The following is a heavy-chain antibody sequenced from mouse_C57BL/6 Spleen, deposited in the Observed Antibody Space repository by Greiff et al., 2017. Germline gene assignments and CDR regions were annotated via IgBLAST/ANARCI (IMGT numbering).Heavy chain of an antibody. Sequence: EVKLVESGGGLVQPGGSLKLSCAASGFTFSDYGMAWVQQAPRKGPEWVAFISNLAYSIYYADTVTGRFTISRENAKNTLYLEMSSLRSEDTAMYYCARVDYDSYYFDYWGQGTTLTVSS. D-gene: IGHD2-4*01. CDR2: ISNLAYSI. CDR3: ARVDYDSYYFDY. V-gene: IGHV5-15*01. CDR1: GFTFSDYG. J-gene: IGHJ2*01.